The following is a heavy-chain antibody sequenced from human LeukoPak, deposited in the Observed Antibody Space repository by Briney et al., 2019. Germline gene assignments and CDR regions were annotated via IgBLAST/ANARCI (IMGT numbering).Heavy chain of an antibody. CDR2: IRSKAYGGTT. CDR1: GFTFGDYA. D-gene: IGHD3-22*01. J-gene: IGHJ4*02. V-gene: IGHV3-49*04. CDR3: TRDSPPVVVIDY. Sequence: GGSLRLSCTASGFTFGDYAMSWVRQAPGKGLEWVGFIRSKAYGGTTEYAASVKGRFTISRDDSKSIAYLQMNSLKTKDTAVYYCTRDSPPVVVIDYWGQGTLVTVSS.